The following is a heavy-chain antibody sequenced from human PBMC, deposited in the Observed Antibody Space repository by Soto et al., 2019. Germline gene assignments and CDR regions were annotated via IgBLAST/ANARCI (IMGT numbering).Heavy chain of an antibody. J-gene: IGHJ6*02. CDR3: ARDSSTSNYYYYYGMDV. CDR1: GGSISSGDYY. V-gene: IGHV4-30-4*01. CDR2: IYYSGST. Sequence: SGTLSLTCTVSGGSISSGDYYWSWIRQPPGKGLEWIGYIYYSGSTYYNPSLESRVTISVDTSKNQFSLKLSSVTAADTAVYYCARDSSTSNYYYYYGMDVWCQGTTVTVSS. D-gene: IGHD2-2*01.